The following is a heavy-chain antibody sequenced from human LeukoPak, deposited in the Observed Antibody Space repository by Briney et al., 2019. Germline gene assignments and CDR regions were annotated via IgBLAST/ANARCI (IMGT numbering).Heavy chain of an antibody. Sequence: PGGSLRLSCVASGFSFSAYIMHWVPPAPEKGLEYVSAIRSDGSSTFYPNSVKGRFTISRDNSKSTFYLQMGSLRAEETAVYYCIRLYGGQSGWGVYHDSWGEGTLVTASS. CDR3: IRLYGGQSGWGVYHDS. V-gene: IGHV3-64*01. J-gene: IGHJ5*02. CDR2: IRSDGSST. D-gene: IGHD6-19*01. CDR1: GFSFSAYI.